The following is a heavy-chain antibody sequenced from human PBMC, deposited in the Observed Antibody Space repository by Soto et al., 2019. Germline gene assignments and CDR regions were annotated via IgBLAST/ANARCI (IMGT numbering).Heavy chain of an antibody. Sequence: EVQLLESGGGLVQPGGSLRLSCEASGFTFSTYGMSWVRQAPGKGLEGVSDISDSGGGTYHADSVKGRFTISRDNSKNTLYLQLSRLRSEDTAIYYCAKAVAGYWYFDLWGRGTLVTVSS. D-gene: IGHD6-19*01. J-gene: IGHJ2*01. CDR3: AKAVAGYWYFDL. V-gene: IGHV3-23*01. CDR1: GFTFSTYG. CDR2: ISDSGGGT.